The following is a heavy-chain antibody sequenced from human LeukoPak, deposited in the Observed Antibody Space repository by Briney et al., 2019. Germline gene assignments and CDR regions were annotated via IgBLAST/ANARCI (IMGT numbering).Heavy chain of an antibody. Sequence: PSETLSLTCTVSGGSISSYYWSWIRQPPGKGLEWIGYIYYSGSTNYNPSLKSRVTISVDTSKNQFSLKLSSVTAADTAVYYCAREGQRKAFDIWGQGTMVTVSS. J-gene: IGHJ3*02. CDR2: IYYSGST. CDR1: GGSISSYY. V-gene: IGHV4-59*01. CDR3: AREGQRKAFDI.